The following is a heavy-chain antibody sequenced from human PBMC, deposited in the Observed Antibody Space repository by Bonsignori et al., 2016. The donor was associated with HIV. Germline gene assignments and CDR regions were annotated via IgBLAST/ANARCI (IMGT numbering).Heavy chain of an antibody. CDR1: GFTFSDHW. J-gene: IGHJ3*02. D-gene: IGHD4-23*01. V-gene: IGHV3-74*01. CDR2: IHTDGSST. Sequence: EVQLVESGGGLVQPGGSLRLSCAASGFTFSDHWMHWVRQAPGKGLVWVSEIHTDGSSTSYADSVKGRFTISRDNTKNTLYLQMNSLRDEDTAVYYCTRDVPNSAFETWGQGTMVTV. CDR3: TRDVPNSAFET.